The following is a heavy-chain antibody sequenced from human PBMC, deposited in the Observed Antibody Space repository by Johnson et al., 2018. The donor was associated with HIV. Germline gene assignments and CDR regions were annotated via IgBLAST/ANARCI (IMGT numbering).Heavy chain of an antibody. Sequence: VQLVESGGGVVQPGRSLRLSCAASGFTFSSYGMHWVRQAPGKGLAWVSYISGSGSTIYYADSVKGRFTMSRDNAKKSLYLQINSLRAEDTAVYYCARVGRWSTVVTPYYAFDIWGQGTMVTVSS. CDR2: ISGSGSTI. V-gene: IGHV3-48*04. CDR1: GFTFSSYG. CDR3: ARVGRWSTVVTPYYAFDI. J-gene: IGHJ3*02. D-gene: IGHD4-23*01.